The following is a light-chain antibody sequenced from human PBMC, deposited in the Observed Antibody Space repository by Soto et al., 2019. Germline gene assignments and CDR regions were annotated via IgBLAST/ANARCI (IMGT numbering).Light chain of an antibody. J-gene: IGKJ2*01. Sequence: EIVLTQSPGTLSLSPGERATLSCRASQSVSSSYLAWYQQKPGQAPRLLIYGASSRATGIPDRFSGSGSGTDFNLTISGPPAEDVAVYYCQQYYTAPSYTFGQGTKLEI. CDR1: QSVSSSY. V-gene: IGKV3-20*01. CDR3: QQYYTAPSYT. CDR2: GAS.